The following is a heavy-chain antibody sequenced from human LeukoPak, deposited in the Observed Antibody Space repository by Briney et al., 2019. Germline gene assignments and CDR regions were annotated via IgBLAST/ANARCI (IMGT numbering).Heavy chain of an antibody. V-gene: IGHV3-7*01. D-gene: IGHD6-19*01. J-gene: IGHJ4*02. Sequence: GGSLRLSCAASGFTFSFYWMSWVRQAPGKGLEWVANIKKDGSEEYYVDSVKGRFTITRDNAQNSLYLQMNSLRAEDTAVYYCARFYDTGWYGHFDYWGQGALVAVSS. CDR2: IKKDGSEE. CDR3: ARFYDTGWYGHFDY. CDR1: GFTFSFYW.